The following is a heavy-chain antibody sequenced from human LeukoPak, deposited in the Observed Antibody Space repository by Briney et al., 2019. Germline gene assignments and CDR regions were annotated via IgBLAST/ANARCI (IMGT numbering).Heavy chain of an antibody. Sequence: GPVKVSCKASGYTFTTYDINWVRQATGQGLEWMGWMNPNSGNTGYAQRFQGRVTMTRNTSINTAYMELSSLTPEDTAVYYCARETTIPPYYFDYWGLGTLVTVSS. V-gene: IGHV1-8*01. CDR3: ARETTIPPYYFDY. CDR1: GYTFTTYD. CDR2: MNPNSGNT. J-gene: IGHJ4*02. D-gene: IGHD3-9*01.